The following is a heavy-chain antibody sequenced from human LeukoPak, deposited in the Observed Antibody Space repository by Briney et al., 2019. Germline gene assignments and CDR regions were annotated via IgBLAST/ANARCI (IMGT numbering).Heavy chain of an antibody. J-gene: IGHJ4*02. V-gene: IGHV3-7*05. D-gene: IGHD3-10*01. Sequence: GGSLRLSCAASGFTFRNYWMTWVRQAPGKGLEWVANVNQDGSEKYYVDSLKGRFTISGDNAKNLLYLQMNSLRPEDTAVYHCARVRGDYYFDYWGQGTLVTDSS. CDR1: GFTFRNYW. CDR2: VNQDGSEK. CDR3: ARVRGDYYFDY.